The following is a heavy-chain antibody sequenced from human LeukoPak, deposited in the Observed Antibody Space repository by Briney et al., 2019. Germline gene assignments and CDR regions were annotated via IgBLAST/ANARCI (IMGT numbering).Heavy chain of an antibody. V-gene: IGHV4-34*01. CDR1: GGSFSGYY. CDR3: ARGPPYIVVVTGIGFFDY. Sequence: SETLSLTCAVYGGSFSGYYWSWIRQPPGKGLEWIGEINHSGSTNYNPSLKSRVTISVDTSKNQFSLKLSSATAADTAVYYCARGPPYIVVVTGIGFFDYWGQGTLVTVSS. D-gene: IGHD2-21*02. CDR2: INHSGST. J-gene: IGHJ4*02.